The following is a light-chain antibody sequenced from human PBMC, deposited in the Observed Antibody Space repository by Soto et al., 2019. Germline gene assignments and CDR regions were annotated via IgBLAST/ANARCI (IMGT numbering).Light chain of an antibody. V-gene: IGLV2-14*01. CDR2: DVS. CDR1: SSDVGGYNF. CDR3: SSYASSRDVV. J-gene: IGLJ2*01. Sequence: QSALTQPASVSGSPGQSITISCTGTSSDVGGYNFVSWYQQHPGKAPKLMIYDVSNWPSGVSNRFSGSKSGNTASLTISGLQAEDEADYYCSSYASSRDVVFGGGTKLTAL.